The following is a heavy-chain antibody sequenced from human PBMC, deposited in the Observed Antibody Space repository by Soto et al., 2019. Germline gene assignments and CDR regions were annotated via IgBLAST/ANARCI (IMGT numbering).Heavy chain of an antibody. V-gene: IGHV3-33*06. D-gene: IGHD3-10*01. CDR3: AKVLYASESFDSEEAPYGMDV. J-gene: IGHJ6*02. CDR1: GFPFSRYD. CDR2: LWFDGSNE. Sequence: PGGSLRLSCAASGFPFSRYDMHWVRQAPGKGLEWVAVLWFDGSNEYYADSVQGRFTISRDNSKNTLYLQMDSLRAEDTAVYYCAKVLYASESFDSEEAPYGMDVRGQGTTVTVSS.